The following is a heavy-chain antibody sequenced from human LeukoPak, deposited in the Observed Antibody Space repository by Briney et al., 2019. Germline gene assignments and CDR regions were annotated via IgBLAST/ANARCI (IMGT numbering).Heavy chain of an antibody. CDR3: ARQDIVVVPAAISQGGLDY. D-gene: IGHD2-2*01. J-gene: IGHJ4*02. Sequence: ASVKVSCKASGYTFTGYYMHWVRQAPGQGLEWMGWINLNSGGNNYAQKFKSRVTTTRDTSISTAYMDLHKLRSDDTAMYYCARQDIVVVPAAISQGGLDYRGQATLVTVPS. CDR2: INLNSGGN. V-gene: IGHV1-2*02. CDR1: GYTFTGYY.